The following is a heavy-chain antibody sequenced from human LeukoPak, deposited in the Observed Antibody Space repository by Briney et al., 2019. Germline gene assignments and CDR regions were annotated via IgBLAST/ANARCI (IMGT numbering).Heavy chain of an antibody. CDR1: GGSISSSSYY. J-gene: IGHJ4*02. D-gene: IGHD6-13*01. V-gene: IGHV4-39*01. Sequence: PSETLSLTCTVSGGSISSSSYYWGWIRQPPGKGLEWIGSIYYSGSTYYNPSLKSRVTISVDTSKNQFSLKLSSVTAADTAVYYCASGLIAAAGRQIDYWGQGTLVTVSS. CDR2: IYYSGST. CDR3: ASGLIAAAGRQIDY.